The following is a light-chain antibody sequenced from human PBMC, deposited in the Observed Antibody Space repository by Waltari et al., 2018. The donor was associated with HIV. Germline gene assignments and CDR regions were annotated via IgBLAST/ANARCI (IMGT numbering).Light chain of an antibody. CDR3: SSYTSSSTVV. CDR2: EVS. V-gene: IGLV2-14*01. Sequence: QSAPTQPASVSGSPGQSITISCTGTTSDVGGYNHVSWYQQHPGKAPKLMIYEVSNRPSGASTRLSGPKPGNTASLTISGLQAEDEADYYCSSYTSSSTVVFGGGTKLTVL. J-gene: IGLJ3*02. CDR1: TSDVGGYNH.